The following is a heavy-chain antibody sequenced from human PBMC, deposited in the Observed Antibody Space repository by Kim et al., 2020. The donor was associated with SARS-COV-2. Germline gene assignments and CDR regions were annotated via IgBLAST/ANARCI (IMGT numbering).Heavy chain of an antibody. V-gene: IGHV3-33*01. CDR2: IWYDGSNK. Sequence: GGSLRLSCAASGFTFSSYGMHWVRQAPGKGLEWVAVIWYDGSNKYYADSVKGRFTISRDNSKNTLYLQMNSLRAEDTAVYYCARASGPRLSSSITMIAQGAFDIWGQGTMVTVSS. CDR3: ARASGPRLSSSITMIAQGAFDI. J-gene: IGHJ3*02. D-gene: IGHD3-22*01. CDR1: GFTFSSYG.